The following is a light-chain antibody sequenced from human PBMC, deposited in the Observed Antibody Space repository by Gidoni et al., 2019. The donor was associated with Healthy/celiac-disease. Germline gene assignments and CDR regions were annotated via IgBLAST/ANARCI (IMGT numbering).Light chain of an antibody. CDR3: CSYAGSSTPYV. CDR2: EGS. J-gene: IGLJ1*01. CDR1: SSDVGIDNL. V-gene: IGLV2-23*01. Sequence: QSALTQPASVSGSPGQSITISCTGTSSDVGIDNLVSWYQQNPGKAPKLMIYEGSKRPSGVSTRFSGSKSGNTASLTISGLQAEDEADYYCCSYAGSSTPYVFGTGTKVTVL.